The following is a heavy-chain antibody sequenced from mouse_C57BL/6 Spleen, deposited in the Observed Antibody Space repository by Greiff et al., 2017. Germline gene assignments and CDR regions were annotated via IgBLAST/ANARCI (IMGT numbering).Heavy chain of an antibody. Sequence: EVMLVESGGGLVKPGGSLKLSCAASGFTFSSYTMSWVRQTPEKRLEWVATIRGGGGNTYYPDSVKGRFTISRVNAKNTLYLQMSSLRSEDTALYYCARHGYYYDEGYAMDYWGQGTSVTVSS. CDR1: GFTFSSYT. CDR3: ARHGYYYDEGYAMDY. CDR2: IRGGGGNT. D-gene: IGHD1-1*01. J-gene: IGHJ4*01. V-gene: IGHV5-9*01.